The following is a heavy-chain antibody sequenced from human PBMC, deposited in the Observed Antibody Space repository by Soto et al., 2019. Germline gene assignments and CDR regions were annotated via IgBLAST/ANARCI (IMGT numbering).Heavy chain of an antibody. CDR2: IKQDGSEK. D-gene: IGHD6-19*01. Sequence: GGSLRLSCAASGFTFSSYCMSWVRQAPGKGLEWVANIKQDGSEKYYVDSVKGRFTISRDNAKNSLYLQMNSLRAEDTAVYYCARVYPLAVADGGMDVWGQGTTVTVSS. J-gene: IGHJ6*02. CDR3: ARVYPLAVADGGMDV. V-gene: IGHV3-7*01. CDR1: GFTFSSYC.